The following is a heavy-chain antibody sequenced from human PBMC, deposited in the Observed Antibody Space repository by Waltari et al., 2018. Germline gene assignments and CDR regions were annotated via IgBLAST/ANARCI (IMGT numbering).Heavy chain of an antibody. CDR2: IYYDGGT. CDR3: ARWDQDYFSFFFDY. D-gene: IGHD4-17*01. J-gene: IGHJ4*02. CDR1: GTSISSTQHY. V-gene: IGHV4-30-4*08. Sequence: QVHLQEMGPGLVKPSQTLSLTCAVSGTSISSTQHYWNWIRQPPGKGLEWIGSIYYDGGTKYTPSLESRVTISIDTSKNQFSLKLSSVTAADTAVYFCARWDQDYFSFFFDYWGRGTLVTVSS.